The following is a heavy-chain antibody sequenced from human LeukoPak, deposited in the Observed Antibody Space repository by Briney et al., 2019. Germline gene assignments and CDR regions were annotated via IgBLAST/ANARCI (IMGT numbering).Heavy chain of an antibody. D-gene: IGHD2-2*01. CDR1: GFTFSRYS. J-gene: IGHJ4*02. CDR3: ARDTPVVPTGYFDY. Sequence: GGSLRLSCAASGFTFSRYSMNWVRQAPGKGLEWVSSISSSSSYIHYADSVKGRFTISRDNAKNSLYLQMNCLRAEDTAVYYCARDTPVVPTGYFDYWGQGTLVTVSS. V-gene: IGHV3-21*01. CDR2: ISSSSSYI.